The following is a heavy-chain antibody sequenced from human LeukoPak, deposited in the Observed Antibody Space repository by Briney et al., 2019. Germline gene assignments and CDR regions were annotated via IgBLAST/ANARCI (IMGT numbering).Heavy chain of an antibody. CDR3: AQGYSSGWYPH. J-gene: IGHJ4*02. CDR1: GFSVSTSG. Sequence: GGSLRLSCTVSGFSVSTSGMSWVRQAQGKGLQTISAIRVDGESAYYADSVKGRFTISRDNSKNTLYLQMNSLRVEDTAVYYCAQGYSSGWYPHWGQGSLVSVSS. D-gene: IGHD6-19*01. V-gene: IGHV3-23*01. CDR2: IRVDGESA.